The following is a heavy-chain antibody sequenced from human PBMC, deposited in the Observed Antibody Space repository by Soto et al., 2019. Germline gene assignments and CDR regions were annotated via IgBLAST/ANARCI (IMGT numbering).Heavy chain of an antibody. CDR1: GVNCSTSG. V-gene: IGHV3-33*01. Sequence: AASGVNCSTSGSHRRRPQPGKWLEWVAIIWHDGNNKYYADSVRGRFIISRDNSKNRLYLQMNSLRAEDTAVYYGATDLVGASENYGLDAWGPG. CDR2: IWHDGNNK. J-gene: IGHJ6*02. D-gene: IGHD1-26*01. CDR3: ATDLVGASENYGLDA.